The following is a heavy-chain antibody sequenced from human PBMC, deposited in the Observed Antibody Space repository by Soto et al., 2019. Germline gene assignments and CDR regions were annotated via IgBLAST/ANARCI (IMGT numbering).Heavy chain of an antibody. CDR3: AEEVGVSGPFLVRGGIYFDQ. CDR2: ISFDGIEK. Sequence: QVRLVESGGGVVQPGTSLRLSWVASGFMCSNYGINWVRQAPGKGLDCVAAISFDGIEKHFADSVRGRFTIFRDNAKNTVYLQMNRLRVEDTFVYHCAEEVGVSGPFLVRGGIYFDQWSQGTQVSVSS. D-gene: IGHD3-10*01. V-gene: IGHV3-33*06. J-gene: IGHJ4*02. CDR1: GFMCSNYG.